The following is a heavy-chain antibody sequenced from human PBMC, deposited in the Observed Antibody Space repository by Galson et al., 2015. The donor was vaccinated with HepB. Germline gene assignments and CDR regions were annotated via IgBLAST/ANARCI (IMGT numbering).Heavy chain of an antibody. CDR3: THTRAASSDNWFDP. CDR2: IYWDDDK. CDR1: GFSLSTHGVG. J-gene: IGHJ5*02. D-gene: IGHD6-13*01. V-gene: IGHV2-5*02. Sequence: PALVKPTQPLTLTCTFSGFSLSTHGVGVGWIRQPPGKALEWLALIYWDDDKRYSPSLKSRLTITKDTSKNQVVLTMANMDPVDTATYYCTHTRAASSDNWFDPWGQGILVTVSS.